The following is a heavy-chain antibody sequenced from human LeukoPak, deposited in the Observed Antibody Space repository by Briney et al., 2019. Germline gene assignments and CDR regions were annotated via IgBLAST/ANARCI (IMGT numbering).Heavy chain of an antibody. J-gene: IGHJ4*02. CDR3: ARGTEINFDY. Sequence: PGGTLRLSCAASGFTFSSYSMIWVCQAPGKGLEWGSSISSSSSYIYYAESVKGRFTISRDNAKNSLDLQMSSLRAEDTAVYYCARGTEINFDYWGQGTLVTVSS. D-gene: IGHD1-1*01. CDR2: ISSSSSYI. CDR1: GFTFSSYS. V-gene: IGHV3-21*01.